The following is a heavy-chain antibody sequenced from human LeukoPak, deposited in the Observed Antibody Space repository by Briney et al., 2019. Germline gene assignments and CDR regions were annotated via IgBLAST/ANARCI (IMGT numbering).Heavy chain of an antibody. J-gene: IGHJ4*02. CDR2: ISYDGTNI. V-gene: IGHV3-30*01. Sequence: PGRSLRLSCAASGFTFTNYALQWVRQAPGKGLEWVAVISYDGTNIYYGDSVKGRFTISRDNSKNTVYLQMNNLRAEDTAVYHCARGPTNFDASSPPVYWGQGTLVTVSS. CDR1: GFTFTNYA. D-gene: IGHD2-8*01. CDR3: ARGPTNFDASSPPVY.